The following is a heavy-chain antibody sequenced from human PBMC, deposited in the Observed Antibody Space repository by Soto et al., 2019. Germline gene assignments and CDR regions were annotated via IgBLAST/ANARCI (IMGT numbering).Heavy chain of an antibody. D-gene: IGHD4-4*01. V-gene: IGHV3-15*01. CDR1: GFTFSNAW. CDR3: TTEIYSNYGMGDYYYMDV. Sequence: EVQLVESGGGLVKPGGSLRLSCAASGFTFSNAWMSWVRQAPGKGLEWVGRIKSKTDGGTTDYAAPVKGRFTISRDDSKNTLDLQMNSLKTKDTAVYYCTTEIYSNYGMGDYYYMDVWGKGTTVTVSS. J-gene: IGHJ6*03. CDR2: IKSKTDGGTT.